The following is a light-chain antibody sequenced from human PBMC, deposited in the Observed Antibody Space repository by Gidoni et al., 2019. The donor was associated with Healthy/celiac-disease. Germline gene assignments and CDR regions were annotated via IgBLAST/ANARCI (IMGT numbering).Light chain of an antibody. CDR2: EVS. CDR3: SSYAGSKGV. CDR1: SSDVGGYNY. V-gene: IGLV2-8*01. J-gene: IGLJ2*01. Sequence: QAALTQPPSASGSPGQSVTIPCTGPSSDVGGYNYVSWYQQHPGKAPKLMIYEVSKRPSGVPDRFSGSKSGNTASLTVSGLQAEDEADYYCSSYAGSKGVFGGGTKLTVL.